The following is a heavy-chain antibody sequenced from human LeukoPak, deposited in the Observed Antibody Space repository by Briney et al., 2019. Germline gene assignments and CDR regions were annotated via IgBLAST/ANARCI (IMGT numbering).Heavy chain of an antibody. V-gene: IGHV1-69*06. Sequence: SVKVSCKASGGTFSSYAISWVRQAPGQGLEWMGGMIPIFGTANYAQKFQGRVTITADKSTSTAYMELSSLRSEDTAVYYCARDALRYFDWLYYWGQGTLVTVSS. CDR2: MIPIFGTA. D-gene: IGHD3-9*01. CDR1: GGTFSSYA. CDR3: ARDALRYFDWLYY. J-gene: IGHJ4*02.